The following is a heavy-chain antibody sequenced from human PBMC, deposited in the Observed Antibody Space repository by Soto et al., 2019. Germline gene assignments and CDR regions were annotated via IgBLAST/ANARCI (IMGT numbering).Heavy chain of an antibody. CDR2: MKKDGSQK. CDR1: GFTFSNYW. V-gene: IGHV3-7*01. CDR3: ARDWFDA. Sequence: EVQLVESGGGLVQPGGSLRLSCVASGFTFSNYWMRWVLQAPGKGLEWVANMKKDGSQKYYVDSVKGRFTISRDNARNSLYLQMNSLRVEDTAVYYCARDWFDAWGQGTLVTVSS. J-gene: IGHJ5*02.